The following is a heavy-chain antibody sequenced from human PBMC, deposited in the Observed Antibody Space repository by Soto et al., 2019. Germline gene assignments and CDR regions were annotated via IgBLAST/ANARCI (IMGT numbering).Heavy chain of an antibody. CDR1: GGSLSTNP. CDR3: ARRDSGGFYRVFDS. J-gene: IGHJ4*02. V-gene: IGHV1-69*06. Sequence: QVQLVQSGTEVKKPGSSVKVSCTASGGSLSTNPISWVRQAPGQGLEWMGGTGSGTGPGNHAQKFQGRLTVTADKSTSAVYMELTNLSAEDTAVYYCARRDSGGFYRVFDSWGQGTLVTVSS. D-gene: IGHD2-15*01. CDR2: TGSGTGPG.